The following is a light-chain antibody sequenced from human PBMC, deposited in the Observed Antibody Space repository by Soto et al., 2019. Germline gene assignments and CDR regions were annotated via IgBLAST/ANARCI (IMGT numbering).Light chain of an antibody. Sequence: QSALTQPPSVSGSPGQSVTISCTGTSSDVGSYNRVSWYQQPPGTAPKLMIYEVSNRPSGVPDRFSGSKSGNTASLTIFGLQAEYEADYYSSSYSSSSTYVFGTGTMVTVL. J-gene: IGLJ1*01. CDR1: SSDVGSYNR. CDR2: EVS. CDR3: SSYSSSSTYV. V-gene: IGLV2-18*02.